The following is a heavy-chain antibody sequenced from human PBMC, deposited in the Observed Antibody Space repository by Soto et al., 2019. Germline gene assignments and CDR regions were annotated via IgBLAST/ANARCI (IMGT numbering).Heavy chain of an antibody. Sequence: QVQLVESGGGVVRPGRSLRLSCAASGFTFSSYAMHWVRQAPGKGLEWVAVISYDGSNKYYADSVKGRFTISRDNSKNTLYLQMNSLRAEDTAVYYCARDGHCSGGSCYPPWYFHYWGQGTLVTVSS. CDR2: ISYDGSNK. CDR1: GFTFSSYA. D-gene: IGHD2-15*01. CDR3: ARDGHCSGGSCYPPWYFHY. J-gene: IGHJ4*02. V-gene: IGHV3-30-3*01.